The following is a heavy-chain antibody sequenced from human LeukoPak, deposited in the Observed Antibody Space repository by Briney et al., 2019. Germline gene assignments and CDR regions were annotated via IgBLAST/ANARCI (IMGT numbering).Heavy chain of an antibody. J-gene: IGHJ5*02. CDR1: RFTFSSYS. V-gene: IGHV3-21*01. D-gene: IGHD3-10*01. CDR3: ARDSSGSYRKNWFDP. CDR2: ISSSSSYI. Sequence: GGSLKLSCAASRFTFSSYSMNWVRQAPGKGLEWVSSISSSSSYIYYADSVKGRFTISRDNAKNSLYLQMNSLRDEDTAVYYCARDSSGSYRKNWFDPWGQGTLVTVSS.